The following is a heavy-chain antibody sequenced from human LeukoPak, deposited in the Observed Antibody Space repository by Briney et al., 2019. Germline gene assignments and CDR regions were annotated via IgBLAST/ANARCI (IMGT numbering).Heavy chain of an antibody. J-gene: IGHJ3*02. V-gene: IGHV1-24*01. Sequence: GASVKVSCKVSGYTLTELSMHWVRQAPGKGLEWMGGFDPEDGETIYAQKFQGRVTMTEDTSTDTAYMELSSLRSEDTAVYYCATDCSSTSCYRSDAFDIWGQGTMVTVSS. CDR2: FDPEDGET. CDR1: GYTLTELS. CDR3: ATDCSSTSCYRSDAFDI. D-gene: IGHD2-2*02.